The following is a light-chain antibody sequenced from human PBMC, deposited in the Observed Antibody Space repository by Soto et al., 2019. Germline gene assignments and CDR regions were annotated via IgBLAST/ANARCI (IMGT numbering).Light chain of an antibody. V-gene: IGKV3-20*01. Sequence: DIVLTQSPGTLSLSPGERATLSCRASRSVSNNYFAWFQQKPGQAPRLLIYGASNRASGTPDRFSGSGSGKDFTLTISRLEPEDFAVYYCQQYGSSRALTFGGGTKVEIK. CDR3: QQYGSSRALT. J-gene: IGKJ4*01. CDR2: GAS. CDR1: RSVSNNY.